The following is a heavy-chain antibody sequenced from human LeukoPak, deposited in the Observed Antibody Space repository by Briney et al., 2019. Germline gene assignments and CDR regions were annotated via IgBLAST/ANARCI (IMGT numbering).Heavy chain of an antibody. D-gene: IGHD6-19*01. J-gene: IGHJ4*02. V-gene: IGHV3-48*04. Sequence: GGSLRLSCAASGFTFSSYSMNWVRQAPGKGLECVSYISSSSSAIYYADSVKGRFTISRDNAKNSLYLQMSSLRAEDTAIYYCARALYNRGWYPDYFDSWGQGTLVTVSA. CDR3: ARALYNRGWYPDYFDS. CDR1: GFTFSSYS. CDR2: ISSSSSAI.